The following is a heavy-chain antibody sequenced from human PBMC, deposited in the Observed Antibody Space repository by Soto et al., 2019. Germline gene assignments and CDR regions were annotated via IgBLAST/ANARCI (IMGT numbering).Heavy chain of an antibody. J-gene: IGHJ6*02. V-gene: IGHV1-69*14. D-gene: IGHD3-3*02. CDR3: AREKDRRQLGGNYYYGMDV. CDR1: GGTFGNSA. CDR2: IIPIFPTP. Sequence: QVQLVQSGGEVKKPGSSVTVSCKASGGTFGNSAISWVRQAPGQGLEWMGWIIPIFPTPDYEQKFQGRVTIPADKYTCTAYMELTSLRSEDSAVYYCAREKDRRQLGGNYYYGMDVWGHGSTVPVTS.